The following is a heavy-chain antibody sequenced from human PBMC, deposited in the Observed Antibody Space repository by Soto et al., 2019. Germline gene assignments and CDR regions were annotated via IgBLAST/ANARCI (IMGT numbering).Heavy chain of an antibody. J-gene: IGHJ6*02. CDR2: IYYSGST. V-gene: IGHV4-59*01. CDR3: ARDKGIQLWSDGMDV. D-gene: IGHD5-18*01. CDR1: GGAIVSYY. Sequence: PSETRSLACSGCGGAIVSYYCMWICQPPGKGLEWIGYIYYSGSTNYNPSLKSRVTISVDTSKNQFSLKLSSVTAADTAVYYCARDKGIQLWSDGMDVWGQGTTVTVS.